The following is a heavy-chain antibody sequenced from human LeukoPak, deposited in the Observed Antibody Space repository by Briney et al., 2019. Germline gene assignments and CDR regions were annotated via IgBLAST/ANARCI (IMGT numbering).Heavy chain of an antibody. D-gene: IGHD3-10*01. V-gene: IGHV1-2*02. CDR1: GYTFTGYY. CDR3: VRGSRLLWSGEQIFDY. J-gene: IGHJ4*02. Sequence: ASVKVSCKASGYTFTGYYMHWVRQAPGQGLEWMGWINPNSGGTNYAQKFQGRVTMTRDTSISTAYMEPSRLRSDDTAVYYCVRGSRLLWSGEQIFDYWGQGTLVTVSS. CDR2: INPNSGGT.